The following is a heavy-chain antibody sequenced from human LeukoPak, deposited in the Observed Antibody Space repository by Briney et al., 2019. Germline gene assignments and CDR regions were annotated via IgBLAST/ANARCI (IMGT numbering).Heavy chain of an antibody. CDR3: AKDPNGDYIGAFDA. J-gene: IGHJ3*01. CDR1: GLTLRSYG. Sequence: GGSLRLSCAGSGLTLRSYGMTWVRQAPGKGLESVSSISGNGGVTTYADSVKGRFTMSRDNSRNTLYLQMDSLRAEDTAVYYCAKDPNGDYIGAFDAWGQGTMVTVSS. V-gene: IGHV3-23*01. CDR2: ISGNGGVT. D-gene: IGHD2-8*01.